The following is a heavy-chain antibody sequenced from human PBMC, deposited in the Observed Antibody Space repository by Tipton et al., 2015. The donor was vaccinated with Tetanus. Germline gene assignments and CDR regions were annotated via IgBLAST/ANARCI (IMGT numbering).Heavy chain of an antibody. CDR2: INAGNGNT. D-gene: IGHD1-20*01. CDR1: GYTFTSYA. Sequence: VQSGAEVKKPGASVKVSCKASGYTFTSYAIHWVRQAPGQRLEWMGWINAGNGNTKYSQKFQGRVTITSDTSASTGYMELSSLRSEDTAVYYCARGVTGTTAWFDPWGQGTLVTVSS. J-gene: IGHJ5*02. V-gene: IGHV1-3*01. CDR3: ARGVTGTTAWFDP.